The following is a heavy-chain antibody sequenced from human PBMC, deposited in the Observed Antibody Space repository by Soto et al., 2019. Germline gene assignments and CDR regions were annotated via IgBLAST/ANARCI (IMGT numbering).Heavy chain of an antibody. D-gene: IGHD3-3*01. V-gene: IGHV3-13*01. Sequence: GSLRLSCAASGFTFSSYDMHWVRQATGKGLEWVSAIGTAGDTYYPGSVKGRFTISRENAKNSLYLQMNSLRAEDTAVYYCARVRVTIFGVVRGMDVWGQGTTVTVSS. J-gene: IGHJ6*02. CDR1: GFTFSSYD. CDR2: IGTAGDT. CDR3: ARVRVTIFGVVRGMDV.